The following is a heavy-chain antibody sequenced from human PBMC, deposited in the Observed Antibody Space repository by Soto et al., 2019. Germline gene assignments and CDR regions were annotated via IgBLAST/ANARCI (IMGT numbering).Heavy chain of an antibody. D-gene: IGHD6-6*01. CDR2: ISAYNGNT. V-gene: IGHV1-18*01. J-gene: IGHJ6*02. CDR3: AKSLAAPEGYYYYGMDV. Sequence: ASVKVSCKASGYTFTSYCISWVLQAPGQGLEWMGWISAYNGNTNYAQKLQGRVTMTTDTSTSTAYMELRSLRSDDTAVYYCAKSLAAPEGYYYYGMDVWGQGTTVTVSS. CDR1: GYTFTSYC.